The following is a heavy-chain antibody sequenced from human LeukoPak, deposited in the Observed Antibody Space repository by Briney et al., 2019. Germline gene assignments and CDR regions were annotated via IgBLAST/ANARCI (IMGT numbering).Heavy chain of an antibody. Sequence: SETLSLTCAVYGGSFSGYYWSWIRQPAGKGLEWIGRIYTSGSTNYNPSLKSRVTMSVDTSKNQFSLKLSSVTAADTAVYYCARYYYGSGPGSWFDPWGQGTLVTVSS. J-gene: IGHJ5*02. CDR3: ARYYYGSGPGSWFDP. V-gene: IGHV4-59*10. CDR2: IYTSGST. CDR1: GGSFSGYY. D-gene: IGHD3-10*01.